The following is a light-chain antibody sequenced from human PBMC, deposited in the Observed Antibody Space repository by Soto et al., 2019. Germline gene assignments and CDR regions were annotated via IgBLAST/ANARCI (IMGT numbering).Light chain of an antibody. Sequence: EIVLTQSPGTLSLSPGERATLSCRASQSVSNSYLAWYQQKPGQAPRLLIYVASNRASGIPDRFSGSGSGTDFTLTISSLEPEDFAVYYCQQYGSSPRTFGQGTKVEIK. CDR2: VAS. J-gene: IGKJ1*01. CDR1: QSVSNSY. V-gene: IGKV3-20*01. CDR3: QQYGSSPRT.